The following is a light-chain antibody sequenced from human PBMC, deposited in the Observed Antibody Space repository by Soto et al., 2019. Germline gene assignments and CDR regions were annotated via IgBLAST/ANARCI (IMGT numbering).Light chain of an antibody. J-gene: IGKJ1*01. V-gene: IGKV3-20*01. CDR1: QSVSSSY. CDR2: GAS. Sequence: EIVLTQSPCTLSLSPGERATLYCRASQSVSSSYLAWYQQKPGQAPRLLISGASSRATGIPDRFSGSGSGTDFTLTISRLEPEDFAVYYCQQYGSSPTFGQGTKVDIK. CDR3: QQYGSSPT.